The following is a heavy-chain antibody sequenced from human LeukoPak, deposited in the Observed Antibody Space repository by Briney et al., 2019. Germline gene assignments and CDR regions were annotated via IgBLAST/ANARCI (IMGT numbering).Heavy chain of an antibody. CDR1: GGSISSYY. D-gene: IGHD1-20*01. V-gene: IGHV4-4*07. CDR3: ARLYRGGGLAGSLGVYYYYYYMDV. CDR2: IYSSGST. J-gene: IGHJ6*03. Sequence: SETLSLTCTVSGGSISSYYWSWIRQPAGKGLEWIGRIYSSGSTNFNPSVKSRVTMSVDTSKNQFSLKLSSVTAADTAVYYCARLYRGGGLAGSLGVYYYYYYMDVWGKGTTVTVSS.